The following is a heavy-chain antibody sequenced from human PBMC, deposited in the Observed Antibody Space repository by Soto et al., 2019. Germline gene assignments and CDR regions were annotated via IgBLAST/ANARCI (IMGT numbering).Heavy chain of an antibody. CDR3: ARSQGSSTSLELYYYYYYGMDG. Sequence: QVQLVQSGAEVKKPGSSVKVSCKASGGTFSSYAISWVRQAPGQGLEWMGGIIPISGTANYAQKFQGRVTITADESTSTAYMELSSLRSEDPAVYYCARSQGSSTSLELYYYYYYGMDGWGQGTTVTVSS. J-gene: IGHJ6*02. V-gene: IGHV1-69*01. CDR2: IIPISGTA. CDR1: GGTFSSYA. D-gene: IGHD2-2*01.